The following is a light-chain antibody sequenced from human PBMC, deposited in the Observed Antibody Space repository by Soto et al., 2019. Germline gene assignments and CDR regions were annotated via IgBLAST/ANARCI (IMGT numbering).Light chain of an antibody. Sequence: NFMLTQPHSVSESPGKTVTISCTRSSGSIASNYVQWYQQRPGSAPTTVIYEDNQRPSGVPDRFSGSIDSSSNSASPTISGLKTEDEADYYCQFYDSSNPVVFGGGTKLTVL. J-gene: IGLJ2*01. V-gene: IGLV6-57*04. CDR3: QFYDSSNPVV. CDR1: SGSIASNY. CDR2: EDN.